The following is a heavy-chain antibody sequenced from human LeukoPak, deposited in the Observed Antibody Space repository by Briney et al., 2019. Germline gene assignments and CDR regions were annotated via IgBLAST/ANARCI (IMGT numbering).Heavy chain of an antibody. CDR3: ARLGDSAMVRYFDY. V-gene: IGHV4-39*01. CDR1: GGSISSSTYY. Sequence: SETLSLTCTVSGGSISSSTYYWAWIRQPPGKGLEWIGGIYYTGSTYSTSSLKSRATISVDTSKNQFSLRLTSVTAADTAVYYCARLGDSAMVRYFDYWGQGTLVTVSS. D-gene: IGHD5-18*01. J-gene: IGHJ4*02. CDR2: IYYTGST.